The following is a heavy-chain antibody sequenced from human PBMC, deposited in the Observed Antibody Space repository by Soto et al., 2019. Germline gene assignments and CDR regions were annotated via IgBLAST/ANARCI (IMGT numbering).Heavy chain of an antibody. D-gene: IGHD5-18*01. V-gene: IGHV4-59*01. Sequence: QVQLQESGPGLVKPSETLSLTCSVSGGSISSYYWSWIRQSPGKGLEWIGYISYSGSPKYNPSLKSRVTILVDTSKNQFSLGLTSVTAADTAAYYCVRTVKGGNSYGFVDNWGQGTLVTVSS. CDR3: VRTVKGGNSYGFVDN. CDR1: GGSISSYY. CDR2: ISYSGSP. J-gene: IGHJ4*02.